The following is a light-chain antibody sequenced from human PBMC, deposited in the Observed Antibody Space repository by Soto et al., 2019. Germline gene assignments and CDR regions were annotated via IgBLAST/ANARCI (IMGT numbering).Light chain of an antibody. V-gene: IGLV2-23*01. Sequence: QSALTQPASVSGSPGQSITISCTGTSSDVGSYNLVSWYQQHPGKAPKLMIYEGSKRHSGVSNRFSGSKSGNTASLTSSGLQAEDEADYYCCSYAGSSTVFGRGTKLTVL. CDR3: CSYAGSSTV. CDR1: SSDVGSYNL. CDR2: EGS. J-gene: IGLJ2*01.